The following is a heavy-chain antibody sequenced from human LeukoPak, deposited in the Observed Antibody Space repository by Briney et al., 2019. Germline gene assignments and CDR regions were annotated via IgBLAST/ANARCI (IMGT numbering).Heavy chain of an antibody. Sequence: PSETLSLTCTISGGSVSDYYWSWIRQSPGKGLEWIGYIYHTGSTSYSPSLKSRVTVSADTSQDQFSLKLSSVTAADTAVYYCASRKLGNDYWGQGTLVTVSS. J-gene: IGHJ4*02. CDR3: ASRKLGNDY. CDR1: GGSVSDYY. D-gene: IGHD7-27*01. V-gene: IGHV4-59*02. CDR2: IYHTGST.